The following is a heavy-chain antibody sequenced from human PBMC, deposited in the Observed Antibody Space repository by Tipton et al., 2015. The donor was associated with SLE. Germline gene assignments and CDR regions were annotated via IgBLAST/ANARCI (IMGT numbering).Heavy chain of an antibody. J-gene: IGHJ2*01. V-gene: IGHV4-34*01. Sequence: TLSLTCTVYNESFRDYYWSWIRQPPGKGLEWIGEINKNGGTNFAPSLKSRVSMSIDRSKNQFSLKLNSVTAADTAVYFCARLNWGRHWYFDLWGRGTPVTVSS. CDR2: INKNGGT. CDR3: ARLNWGRHWYFDL. CDR1: NESFRDYY. D-gene: IGHD7-27*01.